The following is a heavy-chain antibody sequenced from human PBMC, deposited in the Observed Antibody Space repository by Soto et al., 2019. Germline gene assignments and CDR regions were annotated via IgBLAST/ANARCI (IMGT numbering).Heavy chain of an antibody. CDR2: VSSSSSYI. J-gene: IGHJ6*02. D-gene: IGHD3-9*01. Sequence: GGSLRLSCAASGFTFSSYSMNWVRQAPGKGLEWVSSVSSSSSYIYYADSAKGRFTISRDNAKNSLYLQMNSLRAEDTAVYYCASVKYDILTGYPFTPDYGMDVWGQGNTLTVSS. V-gene: IGHV3-21*01. CDR3: ASVKYDILTGYPFTPDYGMDV. CDR1: GFTFSSYS.